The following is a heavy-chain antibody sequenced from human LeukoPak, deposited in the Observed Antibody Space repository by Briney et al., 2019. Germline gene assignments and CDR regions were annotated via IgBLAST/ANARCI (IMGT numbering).Heavy chain of an antibody. CDR2: IYPGDSDT. CDR1: EYSFPNYC. D-gene: IGHD2-2*01. J-gene: IGHJ5*02. CDR3: ARRMVDCSSTSCYASWFDP. Sequence: GESLKISCKHSEYSFPNYCIGSVRQMSGKSLEWMGIIYPGDSDTRYSPSFQGQVTISADKSISTAYLQWSSLKASDTAMYYCARRMVDCSSTSCYASWFDPWGQGTLVTVSS. V-gene: IGHV5-51*01.